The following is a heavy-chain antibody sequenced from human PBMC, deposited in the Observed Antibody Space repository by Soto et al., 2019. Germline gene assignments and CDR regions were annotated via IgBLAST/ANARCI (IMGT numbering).Heavy chain of an antibody. CDR1: GYTFTSYY. D-gene: IGHD3-3*01. CDR2: INPSGGST. CDR3: ARDIRHYDSDWFDL. V-gene: IGHV1-46*01. J-gene: IGHJ5*02. Sequence: ASVKVSCKASGYTFTSYYMHWVRQAPGQGLEWMGIINPSGGSTSYAQRFQGRVTMTRDTSKNQFSLKLSSVTAADTAVYYCARDIRHYDSDWFDLWGQGTLVTVSS.